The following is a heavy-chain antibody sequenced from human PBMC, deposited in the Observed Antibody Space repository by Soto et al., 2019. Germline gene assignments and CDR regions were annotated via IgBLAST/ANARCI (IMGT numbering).Heavy chain of an antibody. J-gene: IGHJ5*02. D-gene: IGHD6-19*01. CDR1: GGSVSSGSYY. CDR3: ARSLYSSGWYWYNWFDP. V-gene: IGHV4-61*01. CDR2: IYYSGST. Sequence: PSETLSLTCTVSGGSVSSGSYYWSWFRQPPGKGLEWIGYIYYSGSTNYNPSLKSRVTISVDTSKNQFSLKLSSVTAADTAVYYCARSLYSSGWYWYNWFDPWGQGTLVTVSS.